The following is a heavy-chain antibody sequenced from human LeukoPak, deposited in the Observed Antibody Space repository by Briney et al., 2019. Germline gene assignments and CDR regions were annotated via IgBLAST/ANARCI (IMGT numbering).Heavy chain of an antibody. V-gene: IGHV1-69*05. Sequence: GASVKVSCKASGGTFSSYAISWVRQAPGQGLEWMGGIIPIFGTANYAQKFQGRVAITTDESTSTAYMELSSLRSEDTAVYYCARVGVREELGYRYWGQGTLVTVSS. D-gene: IGHD1-26*01. CDR1: GGTFSSYA. J-gene: IGHJ4*02. CDR2: IIPIFGTA. CDR3: ARVGVREELGYRY.